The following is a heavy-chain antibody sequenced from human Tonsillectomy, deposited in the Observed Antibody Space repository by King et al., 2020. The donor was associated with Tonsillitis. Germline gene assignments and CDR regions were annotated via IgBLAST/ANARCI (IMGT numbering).Heavy chain of an antibody. CDR2: IYSGGST. D-gene: IGHD3-22*01. V-gene: IGHV3-53*01. CDR1: GFTVSSNY. CDR3: ARVLRGNYYDSSGYPAY. J-gene: IGHJ4*02. Sequence: VQLVESGGGLIQPGGSLRLSCAASGFTVSSNYMSWVRQAPGKGLEWVSVIYSGGSTYYAVSVKGRFTISRDNSKNTLYLQMNSQRAEDTAVYYCARVLRGNYYDSSGYPAYWGQGTLVTVSS.